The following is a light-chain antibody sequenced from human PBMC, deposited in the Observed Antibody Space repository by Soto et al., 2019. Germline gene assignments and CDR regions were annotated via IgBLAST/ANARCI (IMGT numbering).Light chain of an antibody. V-gene: IGKV3-15*01. J-gene: IGKJ1*01. CDR3: QQYNNGPT. Sequence: EIVMTQSPATLSVSPGERATLSCRASQSVSSNLDWYQQKPGQAPRLLIYGASTRATGIPARFSGSGSGTEFTLTISSLQSEDFAVYYCQQYNNGPTFGQGTKVEIK. CDR2: GAS. CDR1: QSVSSN.